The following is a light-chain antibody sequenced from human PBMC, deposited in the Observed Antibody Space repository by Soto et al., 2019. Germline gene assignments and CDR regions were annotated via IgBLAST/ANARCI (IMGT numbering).Light chain of an antibody. CDR2: DAS. J-gene: IGKJ1*01. Sequence: DIQMTQSPSTLSASVGDRVTITCRASKNINTWVAWYQQKPGKAPKLLIYDASNLETGVPSRFSGSGSGTDFTFTISSLQPEDIATYYCQQYDNLPRTFGQGTKVDI. CDR3: QQYDNLPRT. V-gene: IGKV1-33*01. CDR1: KNINTW.